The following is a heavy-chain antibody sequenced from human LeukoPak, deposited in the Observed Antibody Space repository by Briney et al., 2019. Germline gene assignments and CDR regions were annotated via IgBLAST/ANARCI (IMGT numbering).Heavy chain of an antibody. J-gene: IGHJ2*01. CDR2: IIPIFGTA. D-gene: IGHD3-22*01. CDR1: GYTFTGYY. V-gene: IGHV1-69*13. Sequence: SVKVSCKASGYTFTGYYMHWVRQAPGQGLEWMGGIIPIFGTANYAQKFQGRVTITADESTSTAYMELSSLRSEDTAVYYCARDLYDSSGYYPTLWYFDLWGRGTLVTVSS. CDR3: ARDLYDSSGYYPTLWYFDL.